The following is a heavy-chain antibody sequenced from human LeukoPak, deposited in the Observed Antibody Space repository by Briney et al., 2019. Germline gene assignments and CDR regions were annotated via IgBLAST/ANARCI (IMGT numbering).Heavy chain of an antibody. CDR2: IYTSGST. D-gene: IGHD3-3*01. J-gene: IGHJ4*02. CDR3: AGGDFWSGYFY. Sequence: PSETLSLTCTVSGGSISSGSYYWSWIRQPAGKGLEWIGRIYTSGSTNYNPSLNSRVTISVDTSKNQFSLKLSSVTAADTAVYYCAGGDFWSGYFYWGQGTLVTVSS. V-gene: IGHV4-61*02. CDR1: GGSISSGSYY.